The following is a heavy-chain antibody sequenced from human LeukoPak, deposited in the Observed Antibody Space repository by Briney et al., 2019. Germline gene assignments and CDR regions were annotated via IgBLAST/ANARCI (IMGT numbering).Heavy chain of an antibody. D-gene: IGHD4-17*01. J-gene: IGHJ4*02. Sequence: PSETLSLTCTVSGGSISSYYWSWIRQPPGKGLEWIGYIYYSGSTNYNPSLKSRVTISVDTSKNQFSLKLSSVTAADTAVYYCAGTTVTTGGFDYWGQGTLVTVSS. CDR2: IYYSGST. V-gene: IGHV4-59*01. CDR3: AGTTVTTGGFDY. CDR1: GGSISSYY.